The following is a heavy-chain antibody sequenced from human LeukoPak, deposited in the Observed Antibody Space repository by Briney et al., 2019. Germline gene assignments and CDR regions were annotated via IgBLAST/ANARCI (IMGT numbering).Heavy chain of an antibody. Sequence: ASVKVSCKASGYTFTSYDINWVRQAIGQGLEWMGWMNPNSGNTGYAQRFQGRVTMTRNTSISTAYMELSSLRSEDTAVYYCARGGVIRGRFWFDPWGQGTLVTVSS. CDR2: MNPNSGNT. CDR1: GYTFTSYD. CDR3: ARGGVIRGRFWFDP. J-gene: IGHJ5*02. V-gene: IGHV1-8*01. D-gene: IGHD3-16*01.